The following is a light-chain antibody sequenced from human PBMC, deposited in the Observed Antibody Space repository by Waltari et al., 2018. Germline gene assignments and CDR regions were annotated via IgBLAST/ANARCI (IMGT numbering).Light chain of an antibody. CDR2: KAS. CDR3: HHYNSFSALFT. V-gene: IGKV1-5*03. Sequence: DIQMTQSPSTVSASVGDRVTITCRASQSISRWLAWYQQKPGKAPKLLIHKASSLQSGVPSRFSGSGSGTEFTLNITSLQPDDFATYYCHHYNSFSALFTFGPGTQVDIK. CDR1: QSISRW. J-gene: IGKJ3*01.